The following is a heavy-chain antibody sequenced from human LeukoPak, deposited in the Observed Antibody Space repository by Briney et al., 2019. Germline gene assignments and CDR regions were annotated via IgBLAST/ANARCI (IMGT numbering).Heavy chain of an antibody. CDR2: INPSGGST. CDR1: GYTFTSYY. Sequence: ASVKVSCKASGYTFTSYYMHWVRQAPGQGLEWMGIINPSGGSTSYAQKFQGRVTMTRDTSTSTVYMELSSLRSADTAVYYCARFPTRAVADQKNWFDPWGQGTLVTVSS. D-gene: IGHD6-19*01. J-gene: IGHJ5*02. CDR3: ARFPTRAVADQKNWFDP. V-gene: IGHV1-46*01.